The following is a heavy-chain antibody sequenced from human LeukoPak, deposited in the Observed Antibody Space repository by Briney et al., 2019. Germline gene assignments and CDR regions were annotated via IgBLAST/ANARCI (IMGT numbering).Heavy chain of an antibody. J-gene: IGHJ4*02. CDR2: INPKSGGT. D-gene: IGHD7-27*01. CDR1: AYTFTCYY. V-gene: IGHV1-2*02. CDR3: ARGPHWDPHFDY. Sequence: ASVKVSCKASAYTFTCYYMHWVRQAPRQGLEWMGWINPKSGGTNYAQKFQGRVTMTRDTSISTAYMELSRLRSDDTAVYYCARGPHWDPHFDYWGQGTLVTVSS.